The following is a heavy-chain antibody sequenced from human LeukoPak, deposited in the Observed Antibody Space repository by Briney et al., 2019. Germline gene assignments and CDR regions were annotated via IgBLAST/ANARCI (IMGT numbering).Heavy chain of an antibody. CDR3: ARDRWELQYYDFWSGSDY. J-gene: IGHJ4*02. CDR2: ISYDGSNK. Sequence: GGSLRLSCAASGFAFSNYWMTWVRQAPGKGLEWVAVISYDGSNKYYADSVKGRFTISRDNSKNTLYLQMNSLRAEDTAVYYCARDRWELQYYDFWSGSDYWGQGTLVTVSS. CDR1: GFAFSNYW. V-gene: IGHV3-30-3*01. D-gene: IGHD3-3*01.